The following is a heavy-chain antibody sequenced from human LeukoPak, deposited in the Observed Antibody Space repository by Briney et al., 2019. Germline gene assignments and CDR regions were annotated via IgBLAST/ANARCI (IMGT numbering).Heavy chain of an antibody. CDR3: AHSPSMVRGSYFDY. V-gene: IGHV2-5*02. Sequence: SGPTLVKPTQTLTLTCTYSGFSLSTSGVGVGWIRQPPGKALEWLALIYWDDDKRYSPSLKSRLTITKDTSKNQVVLTMTNMDPVDTATYYCAHSPSMVRGSYFDYWGQGTLVTVSS. CDR2: IYWDDDK. J-gene: IGHJ4*02. D-gene: IGHD3-10*01. CDR1: GFSLSTSGVG.